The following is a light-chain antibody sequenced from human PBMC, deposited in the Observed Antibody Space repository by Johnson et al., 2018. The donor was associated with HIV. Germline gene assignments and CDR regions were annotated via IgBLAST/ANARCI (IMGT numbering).Light chain of an antibody. Sequence: QSVLTQPPSVSAAPGQKVTISCSGSSSNIGNNYISWYQQFPGTAPKLLIYENNRRPSGIPDRFSGSKSGTSATLGITGLQTGDEADYYCGTWDSSLSADSYVFGSGTKVTVL. J-gene: IGLJ1*01. CDR2: ENN. V-gene: IGLV1-51*02. CDR3: GTWDSSLSADSYV. CDR1: SSNIGNNY.